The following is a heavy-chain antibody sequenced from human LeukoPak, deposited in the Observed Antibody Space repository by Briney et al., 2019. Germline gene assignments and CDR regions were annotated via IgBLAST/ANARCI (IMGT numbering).Heavy chain of an antibody. V-gene: IGHV1-18*01. Sequence: ASVKVSCKASGYTFTSYGISWVRQAPGQGLEWMGWISAYNGNTNYAQKFHARVTMTTDTSTSTAYMELRSLRSDDTAVYYCARDAREVLLWFGEFFPWGQGTLVTVSS. CDR1: GYTFTSYG. D-gene: IGHD3-10*01. CDR2: ISAYNGNT. J-gene: IGHJ5*02. CDR3: ARDAREVLLWFGEFFP.